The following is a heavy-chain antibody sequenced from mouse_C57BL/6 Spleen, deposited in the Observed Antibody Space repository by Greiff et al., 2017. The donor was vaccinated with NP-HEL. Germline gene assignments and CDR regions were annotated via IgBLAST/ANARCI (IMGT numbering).Heavy chain of an antibody. J-gene: IGHJ1*03. V-gene: IGHV1-19*01. D-gene: IGHD1-1*01. CDR3: ARSVITTVVATRYWYFDV. CDR1: GYTFTDYY. CDR2: INPYNGGT. Sequence: EVQLQQSGPVLVKPGASVKMSCKASGYTFTDYYMNWVKQSHGKSLEWIGVINPYNGGTSYNQKFKGKATLTVDKSSSTAYMELNSLTSEDSAVYYCARSVITTVVATRYWYFDVWGTGTTVTVSS.